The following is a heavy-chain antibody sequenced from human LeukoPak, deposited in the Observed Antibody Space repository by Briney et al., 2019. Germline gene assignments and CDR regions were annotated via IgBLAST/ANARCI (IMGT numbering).Heavy chain of an antibody. V-gene: IGHV3-64*01. J-gene: IGHJ3*02. D-gene: IGHD6-13*01. CDR2: ISSNGGST. Sequence: PGGSLRLSCAASGFTFSSYAMHWVRQAPGKGLEYVSAISSNGGSTYYANSVKGRFTISRDNSKNTLYLQMGSLRAEDMAVYYCARAFIPGIAAAGPNPHAFDIWGQGTMVTVSS. CDR3: ARAFIPGIAAAGPNPHAFDI. CDR1: GFTFSSYA.